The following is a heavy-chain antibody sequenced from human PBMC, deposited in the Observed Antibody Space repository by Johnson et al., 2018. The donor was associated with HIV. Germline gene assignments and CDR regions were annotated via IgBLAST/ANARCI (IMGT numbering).Heavy chain of an antibody. CDR1: GFTFSDYY. Sequence: QVQLVESGGGLVQPGGSLRLSCAASGFTFSDYYMSWIRQAPGKGLEWVSYISSSGSTIYYADSVKGRFTISRDNAKNSLYLQMNSLRAEDTALYYCARAFLSHYYDSSGPVDIWGQGTMVTVSS. J-gene: IGHJ3*02. CDR2: ISSSGSTI. CDR3: ARAFLSHYYDSSGPVDI. D-gene: IGHD3-22*01. V-gene: IGHV3-11*01.